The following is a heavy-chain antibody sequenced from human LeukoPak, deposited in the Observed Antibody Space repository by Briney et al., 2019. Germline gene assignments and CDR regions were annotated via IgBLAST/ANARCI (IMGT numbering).Heavy chain of an antibody. CDR1: GFTFSNYA. Sequence: PGGSLRLSCAASGFTFSNYAMTWVRQAPGKGLEWVSAISGSGGSTHYADSVKGRFTISRDNSKNTLYLQMNSLRAEDTAVYYCAKDGGYGGNWFDPWGQGTLVTVSS. CDR3: AKDGGYGGNWFDP. D-gene: IGHD4-23*01. V-gene: IGHV3-23*01. CDR2: ISGSGGST. J-gene: IGHJ5*02.